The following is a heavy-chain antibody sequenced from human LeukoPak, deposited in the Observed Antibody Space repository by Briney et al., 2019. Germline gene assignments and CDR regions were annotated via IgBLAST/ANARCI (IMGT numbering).Heavy chain of an antibody. CDR2: IYYTGNT. J-gene: IGHJ5*02. D-gene: IGHD1-26*01. CDR1: GGSISGYY. V-gene: IGHV4-59*01. CDR3: VRSKSGTYSWFDP. Sequence: PSETLSLTCTVSGGSISGYYWSWIWQPPGKGLEWIGFIYYTGNTNYNPSLKSRLTISVDTSKNQFSLKVSSVTAADTAVYYCVRSKSGTYSWFDPWGQGTLVTVSS.